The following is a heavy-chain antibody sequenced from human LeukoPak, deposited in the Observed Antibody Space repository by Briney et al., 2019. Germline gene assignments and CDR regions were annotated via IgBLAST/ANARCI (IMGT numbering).Heavy chain of an antibody. J-gene: IGHJ5*02. D-gene: IGHD1/OR15-1a*01. CDR3: ARRGRSGPNWNNDWEFDP. CDR1: GGSISSYY. Sequence: SETLSHTCTVSGGSISSYYWSWIRQPPGKGLEWIGYIYTSGSTNYNPSLKSRVTISVDTSKNQFSLKLSSVTAADTAVYYCARRGRSGPNWNNDWEFDPWGQGTLVTVSS. V-gene: IGHV4-4*09. CDR2: IYTSGST.